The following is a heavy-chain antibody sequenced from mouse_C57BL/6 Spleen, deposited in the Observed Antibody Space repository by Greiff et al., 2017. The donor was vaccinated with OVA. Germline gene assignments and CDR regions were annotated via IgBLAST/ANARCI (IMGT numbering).Heavy chain of an antibody. CDR3: ARPSPIYYAPFAY. J-gene: IGHJ3*01. CDR2: ISSGSSTI. Sequence: EVKVVESGGGLVKPGGSLKLSCAASGFTFSDYGMHWVRQAPEKGLEWVAYISSGSSTIYYADTVKGRFTISRDNAKNTLFLQMTSLRSEDTAMYYCARPSPIYYAPFAYWGQGTLVTVSA. V-gene: IGHV5-17*01. CDR1: GFTFSDYG. D-gene: IGHD2-1*01.